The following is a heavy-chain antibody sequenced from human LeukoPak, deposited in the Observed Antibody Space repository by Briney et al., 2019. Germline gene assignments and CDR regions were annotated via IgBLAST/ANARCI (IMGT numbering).Heavy chain of an antibody. V-gene: IGHV1-2*02. D-gene: IGHD6-6*01. CDR3: ARALSNSRLYYFDY. CDR2: INPNSGGT. CDR1: GYTFTSYF. J-gene: IGHJ4*02. Sequence: ASVKASCKASGYTFTSYFIHWVRQAPGQGLEWVGWINPNSGGTNDAQKFQGRVTMTRDTSIRTAYMELSSLRSDDTAVYYCARALSNSRLYYFDYWGQGTLVTVPS.